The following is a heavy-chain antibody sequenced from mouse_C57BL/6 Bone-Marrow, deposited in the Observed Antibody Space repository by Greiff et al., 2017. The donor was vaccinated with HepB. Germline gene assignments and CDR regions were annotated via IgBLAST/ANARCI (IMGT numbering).Heavy chain of an antibody. CDR2: IYPGDGDT. Sequence: VQLQESGPELVKPGASVKISCKASGYAFSSSWMNWVKQRPGKGLEWIGRIYPGDGDTNYNGKFKGKATLTADKSSSTAYMQLSSLTSEDSAVYFCARLYWYFDVWGTGTTVTVSS. CDR1: GYAFSSSW. V-gene: IGHV1-82*01. J-gene: IGHJ1*03. CDR3: ARLYWYFDV.